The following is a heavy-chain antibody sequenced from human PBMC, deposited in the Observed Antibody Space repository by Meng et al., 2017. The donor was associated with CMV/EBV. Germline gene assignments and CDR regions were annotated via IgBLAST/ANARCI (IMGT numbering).Heavy chain of an antibody. V-gene: IGHV3-20*04. CDR1: GFTFDDYG. J-gene: IGHJ6*02. D-gene: IGHD2-8*02. CDR3: ARDLPYVLDGMDV. Sequence: GRSLRLSCAASGFTFDDYGMSWVRQAPGKGLEWVSGINWNGARTGYADSVKGRFTISRDNAKNSLYLQMNSLRAEDTALYYCARDLPYVLDGMDVWGQGTTVTVSS. CDR2: INWNGART.